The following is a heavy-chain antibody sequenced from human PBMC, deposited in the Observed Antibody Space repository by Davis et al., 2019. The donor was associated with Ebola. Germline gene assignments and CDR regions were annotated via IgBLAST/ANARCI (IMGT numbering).Heavy chain of an antibody. CDR2: IIPIFGTA. D-gene: IGHD6-19*01. CDR1: GYTFTSYA. J-gene: IGHJ4*02. CDR3: ARSHSGWYAFDY. V-gene: IGHV1-69*06. Sequence: AASVKVSCKASGYTFTSYAMHWVRQAPGQRLEWMGGIIPIFGTANYAQKFQGRVTITADKSTSTAYMELSSLRSEDTAVYYCARSHSGWYAFDYWGQGTLVTVSS.